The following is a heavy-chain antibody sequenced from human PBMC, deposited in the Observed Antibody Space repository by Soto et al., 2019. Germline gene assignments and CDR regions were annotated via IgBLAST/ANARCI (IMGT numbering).Heavy chain of an antibody. V-gene: IGHV4-59*01. J-gene: IGHJ4*02. CDR2: IYYSGST. CDR3: ARSDGRY. CDR1: GFSISSYY. Sequence: SETLSLTCTFSGFSISSYYWSWIRQPPGKGLEWIGYIYYSGSTNYNPSLKSRVTISVDTSKNQFSLKLSSVTAADTAVYYCARSDGRYWGQGTLVTVSS.